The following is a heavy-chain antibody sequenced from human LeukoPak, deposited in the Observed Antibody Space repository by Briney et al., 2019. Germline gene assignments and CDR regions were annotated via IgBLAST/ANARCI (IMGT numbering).Heavy chain of an antibody. CDR3: ARGRISSWYYYYMDV. D-gene: IGHD6-13*01. Sequence: AAPPLICCADCGGFSSCYSWCWRHPPPETGEGRGEINHSGSTNYNPSLKSRVTISVDTSKNQFSLKLSSVTAADTAVYYCARGRISSWYYYYMDVWGKGTTVTVSS. CDR1: GGFSSCYS. J-gene: IGHJ6*03. CDR2: INHSGST. V-gene: IGHV4-34*01.